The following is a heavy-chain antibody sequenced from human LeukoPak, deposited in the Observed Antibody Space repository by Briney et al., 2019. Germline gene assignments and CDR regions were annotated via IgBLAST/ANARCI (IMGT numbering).Heavy chain of an antibody. D-gene: IGHD3-10*01. CDR1: GFTVSSNY. V-gene: IGHV3-53*01. J-gene: IGHJ4*02. Sequence: PGGSLRLSCAASGFTVSSNYMSWVRQAPGKGLEWVSVNYSGGSTYYADSVKGRFTISRDNSKNTLYLQMNSLRAEDTAVYYCARTYYYGSGSYSSPHFDYWGQGTLVTVSS. CDR2: NYSGGST. CDR3: ARTYYYGSGSYSSPHFDY.